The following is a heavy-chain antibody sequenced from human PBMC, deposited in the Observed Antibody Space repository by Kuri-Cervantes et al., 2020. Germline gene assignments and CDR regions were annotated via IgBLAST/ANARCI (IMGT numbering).Heavy chain of an antibody. D-gene: IGHD3-22*01. Sequence: GESPKIPCAASGFTFSSYSMNWVRQAPGKGLEWVSSISSSSSYIYYADSVKGRFTISRDNAKNSLYLQMNSLRAEDTAVYYCASLPFYYYDSSGYRDYWGQGTLVTVSS. CDR1: GFTFSSYS. V-gene: IGHV3-21*01. J-gene: IGHJ4*02. CDR2: ISSSSSYI. CDR3: ASLPFYYYDSSGYRDY.